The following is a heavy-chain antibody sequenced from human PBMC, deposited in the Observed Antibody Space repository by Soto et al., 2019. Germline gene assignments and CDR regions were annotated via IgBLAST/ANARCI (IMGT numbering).Heavy chain of an antibody. CDR3: ARDGRIPGFDY. CDR2: IYYSGST. J-gene: IGHJ4*02. CDR1: GGSISSYY. V-gene: IGHV4-59*01. Sequence: SETLSLTCTFSGGSISSYYWSLIRQPPGKGLEWIGYIYYSGSTNYNPSLKSRVTISVDTSKNQFSLKLSSVTAADTAVYYCARDGRIPGFDYWGQGTLVTSPQ.